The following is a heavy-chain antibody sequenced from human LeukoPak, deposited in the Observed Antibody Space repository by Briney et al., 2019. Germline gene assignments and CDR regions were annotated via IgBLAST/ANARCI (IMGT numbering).Heavy chain of an antibody. CDR2: ISSSSSTI. CDR1: GFTFSSYS. D-gene: IGHD3-10*01. Sequence: GGSLRPSCAASGFTFSSYSMNWVRQAPGKGLEWVSYISSSSSTIYYADSVKGRFTISRDNAKNSLYLQMNSPRAEDTAVYYCARDGRITMVRGVIIAFDYWGQGTLVTVSS. V-gene: IGHV3-48*01. CDR3: ARDGRITMVRGVIIAFDY. J-gene: IGHJ4*02.